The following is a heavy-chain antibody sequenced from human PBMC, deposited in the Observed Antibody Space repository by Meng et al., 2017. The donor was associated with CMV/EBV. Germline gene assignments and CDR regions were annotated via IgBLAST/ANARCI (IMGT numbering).Heavy chain of an antibody. Sequence: ASGYTFAGYYMHWVRQAPGQGLEWMGWINPNSGGTNYAKKFQGRVTMTRDTSISTAYMELSRLRSDDTAVYYCARDPGIAVAGSFDPWGQGTLVTVSS. D-gene: IGHD6-19*01. J-gene: IGHJ5*02. V-gene: IGHV1-2*02. CDR3: ARDPGIAVAGSFDP. CDR1: GYTFAGYY. CDR2: INPNSGGT.